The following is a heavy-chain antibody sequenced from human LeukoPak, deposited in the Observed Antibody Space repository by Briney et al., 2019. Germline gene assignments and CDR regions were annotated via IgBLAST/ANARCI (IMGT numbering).Heavy chain of an antibody. CDR1: GGSINVGGYA. J-gene: IGHJ6*02. V-gene: IGHV4-30-2*01. Sequence: PSETLSLTCGGSGGSINVGGYAWNWIRQPPGKGLEWIGNIFHSGVTYYKPSLRSRVAISLDRSKIQVSLNVTSVTAADTAVYYCARGGVYTGMDAWGQGTTVIVSS. CDR3: ARGGVYTGMDA. CDR2: IFHSGVT. D-gene: IGHD2-2*02.